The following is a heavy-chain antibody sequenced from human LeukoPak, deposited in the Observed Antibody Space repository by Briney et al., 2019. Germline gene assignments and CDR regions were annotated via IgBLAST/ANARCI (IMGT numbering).Heavy chain of an antibody. CDR1: GYTFTSYA. Sequence: GASVKVSCKASGYTFTSYAMHWVRQAPGQGPEWMGWINPRSGGTKYAQKYQGRITMTRDTSIDTGYIEVTSLTYDDTAVFFTREPLSGQLVPYDYWGQGTVVTVSS. V-gene: IGHV1-2*02. J-gene: IGHJ4*02. CDR2: INPRSGGT. CDR3: REPLSGQLVPYDY. D-gene: IGHD6-6*01.